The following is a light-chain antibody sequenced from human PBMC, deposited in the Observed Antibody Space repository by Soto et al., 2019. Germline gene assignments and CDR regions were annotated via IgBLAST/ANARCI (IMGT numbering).Light chain of an antibody. CDR2: GAS. CDR1: QSVSSN. J-gene: IGKJ1*01. CDR3: QQYYNWPRT. V-gene: IGKV3-15*01. Sequence: ERVMPLSPATLSVSPGERATLSCRASQSVSSNLAWYQQKPGQAPRLLIYGASTRATGIPARFSGSGSGTEFTLTISSLQSEDFAVYYCQQYYNWPRTVGQGTKVDIK.